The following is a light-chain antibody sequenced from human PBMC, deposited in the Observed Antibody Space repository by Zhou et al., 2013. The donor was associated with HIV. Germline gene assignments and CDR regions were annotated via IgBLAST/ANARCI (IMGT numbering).Light chain of an antibody. CDR3: QQSYSSPRT. J-gene: IGKJ1*01. Sequence: DIQMTQSPSSLSASVGDRVTITCRASQTISTYLNWYQQKPGKAPKLLIYGTSTLQSGVPSRFSGSGSGTDFTLTVSSLHPEDSATYFCQQSYSSPRTFGQGTKVEIK. CDR2: GTS. V-gene: IGKV1-39*01. CDR1: QTISTY.